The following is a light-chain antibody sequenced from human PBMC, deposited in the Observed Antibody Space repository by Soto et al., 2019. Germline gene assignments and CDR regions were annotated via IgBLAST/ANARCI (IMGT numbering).Light chain of an antibody. V-gene: IGKV3-11*01. J-gene: IGKJ4*01. CDR1: QSVSSS. Sequence: VVLTQSPATLSLSPGERATLSCRASQSVSSSLAWYQQKPGQAPGLLIYDASNRATDIPARFSGSGSGTDFTLTISSLEPEDSAVYYCQQRSNWPPLTFGGGTKVEIK. CDR2: DAS. CDR3: QQRSNWPPLT.